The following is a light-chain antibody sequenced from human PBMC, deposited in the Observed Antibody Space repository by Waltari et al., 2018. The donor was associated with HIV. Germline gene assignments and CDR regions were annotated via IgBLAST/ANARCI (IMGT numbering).Light chain of an antibody. CDR2: GAS. J-gene: IGKJ4*01. V-gene: IGKV3-15*01. Sequence: EVVMTQSPDTLSVSPGERASLSCTSSQNMKTNLAWVQQKPGQSPRLLIYGASTRTAGTPVTFSASGSGTAFTLTISSLQSEEFAIYYCQQYNDWPLTFGGGTKVDIK. CDR1: QNMKTN. CDR3: QQYNDWPLT.